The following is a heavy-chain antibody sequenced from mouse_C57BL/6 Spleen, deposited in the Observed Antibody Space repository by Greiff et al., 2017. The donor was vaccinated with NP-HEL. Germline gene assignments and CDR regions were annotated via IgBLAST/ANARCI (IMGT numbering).Heavy chain of an antibody. D-gene: IGHD2-4*01. Sequence: EVQLQQSGPELVKPGASVKIPCKASGYTFTDYNMDWVKQSHGKSLEWIGDINPNNGGTIYNQKFKGKATLTVDKSSSTAYMELRSLTSEDTAVYYCARETGDYERDAMDYWGQGTSVTVSS. CDR1: GYTFTDYN. J-gene: IGHJ4*01. CDR3: ARETGDYERDAMDY. V-gene: IGHV1-18*01. CDR2: INPNNGGT.